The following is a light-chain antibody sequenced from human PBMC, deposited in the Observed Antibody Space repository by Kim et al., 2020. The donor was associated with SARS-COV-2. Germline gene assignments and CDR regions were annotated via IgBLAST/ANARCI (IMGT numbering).Light chain of an antibody. Sequence: QSALTQPASVSGSPGQSITISCTGTSSDVGGYNYVSWYQQHPGKAPKLMIYDVNNRPPGVSNRFSGSKSGNTASLTISGLQAEDEADYYCSSYTSSSTPYVFGTGTKVTVL. V-gene: IGLV2-14*03. CDR1: SSDVGGYNY. CDR3: SSYTSSSTPYV. CDR2: DVN. J-gene: IGLJ1*01.